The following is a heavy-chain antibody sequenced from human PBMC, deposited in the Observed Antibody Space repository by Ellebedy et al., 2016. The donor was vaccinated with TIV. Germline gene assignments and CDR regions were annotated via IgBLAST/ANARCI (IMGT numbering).Heavy chain of an antibody. V-gene: IGHV1-46*02. CDR3: ARLRRRYSSGFDAFDI. CDR2: INPSGGST. CDR1: GYSFNSYY. D-gene: IGHD5-18*01. J-gene: IGHJ3*02. Sequence: AASVKVSCKASGYSFNSYYMHWVRQAPGQGPEWMGIINPSGGSTSSAQRFQGRVTMTSDTSTSTFYMELSSLGHEDTAVYYCARLRRRYSSGFDAFDIWGQGTMVTVS.